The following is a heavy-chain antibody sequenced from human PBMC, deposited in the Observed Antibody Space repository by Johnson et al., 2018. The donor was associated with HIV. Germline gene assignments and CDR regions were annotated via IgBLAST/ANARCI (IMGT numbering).Heavy chain of an antibody. D-gene: IGHD2-21*01. CDR2: ISYDGSNK. V-gene: IGHV3-30*19. CDR3: TRGRHSLDAFDV. CDR1: GFAFSSYG. Sequence: QVQVVESGGGVVQPGGSLRLSCVASGFAFSSYGMHWVRQAPGKGLEWVAIISYDGSNKYYADSVKGRFTISRDTSKNTLYLQMNSLRAQDTAVYYCTRGRHSLDAFDVWGQGTMVTVSS. J-gene: IGHJ3*01.